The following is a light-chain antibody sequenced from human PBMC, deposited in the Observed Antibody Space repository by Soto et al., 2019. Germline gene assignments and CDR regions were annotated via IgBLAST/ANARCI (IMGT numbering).Light chain of an antibody. Sequence: QSVLTQPPSASGSPGQSVTVSCTGSSSDIGDYNFVSWYQQHPGKAPKLIIYEVKKRPSGVPDRFSASKSGNTASLTVSGXQAEDEADYYCSSYAGNNNFVFGSGTKVTVL. V-gene: IGLV2-8*01. CDR3: SSYAGNNNFV. J-gene: IGLJ1*01. CDR2: EVK. CDR1: SSDIGDYNF.